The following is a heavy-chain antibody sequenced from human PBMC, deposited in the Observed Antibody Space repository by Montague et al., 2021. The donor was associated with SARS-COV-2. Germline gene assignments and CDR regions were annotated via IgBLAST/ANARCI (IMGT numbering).Heavy chain of an antibody. CDR3: ARAVAWIQLWLHYYYGMDV. D-gene: IGHD5-18*01. CDR1: GFTFSSYE. Sequence: SLRLSCAASGFTFSSYEMNWVRQAPGKGLEWVSYISSSGSTIYYADSVKGRFTISRDNAKNSLYLQMNSLRAEDTAVYYCARAVAWIQLWLHYYYGMDVWGQGTTVTVSS. J-gene: IGHJ6*02. CDR2: ISSSGSTI. V-gene: IGHV3-48*03.